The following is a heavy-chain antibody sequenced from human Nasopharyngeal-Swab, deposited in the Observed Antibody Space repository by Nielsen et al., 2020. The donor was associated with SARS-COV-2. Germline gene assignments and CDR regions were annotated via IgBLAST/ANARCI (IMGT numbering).Heavy chain of an antibody. V-gene: IGHV3-72*01. J-gene: IGHJ4*02. CDR1: GFIIDDHY. D-gene: IGHD1-14*01. CDR2: SKGKGDRYTT. Sequence: GESLKISCAASGFIIDDHYMDWARQAPGKGLEWVGRSKGKGDRYTTDYAASVKGRFTVSRDASKNTFYLHMSGLKIEDTAIYFCGSPQCDRKYYWGQGTLVTVSS. CDR3: GSPQCDRKYY.